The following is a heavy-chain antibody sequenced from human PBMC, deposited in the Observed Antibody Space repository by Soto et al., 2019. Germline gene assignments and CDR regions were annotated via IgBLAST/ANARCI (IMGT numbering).Heavy chain of an antibody. D-gene: IGHD1-26*01. Sequence: ASVKVSYKASGCTFTAYYIHWVRQAPGQGLEWMGWIDPSSGGTNSALKFLVWVTMCRVTSIITAHMEPSSVNSDGPAVYYCAKSRVSYCFDVWGQGTLVTVSS. V-gene: IGHV1-2*04. CDR3: AKSRVSYCFDV. CDR2: IDPSSGGT. CDR1: GCTFTAYY. J-gene: IGHJ4*02.